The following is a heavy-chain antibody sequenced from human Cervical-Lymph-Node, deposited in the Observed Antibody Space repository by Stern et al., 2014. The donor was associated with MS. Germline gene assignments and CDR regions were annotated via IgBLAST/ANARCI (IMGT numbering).Heavy chain of an antibody. CDR2: IFSNDEK. Sequence: QITLKESGPVLVKPTETLTLTCTVSGFSLSNARMGVSWIRQPPGKALEWLAHIFSNDEKSYSTSLKSRLTISKDTSKSQVVLTMTNMDPVDTATYYCARIRLIAAGMFWFDPWGQGTLVTVSS. CDR3: ARIRLIAAGMFWFDP. CDR1: GFSLSNARMG. J-gene: IGHJ5*02. D-gene: IGHD6-13*01. V-gene: IGHV2-26*01.